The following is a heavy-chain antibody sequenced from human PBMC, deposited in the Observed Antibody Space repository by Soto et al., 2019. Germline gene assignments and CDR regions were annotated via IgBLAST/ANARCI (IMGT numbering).Heavy chain of an antibody. V-gene: IGHV3-49*04. CDR1: GFTFGDYA. J-gene: IGHJ6*02. D-gene: IGHD3-3*01. CDR2: IRSKAYGGTT. Sequence: GSLRLSCTASGFTFGDYAMSWVRQAPGKGLEWVGFIRSKAYGGTTEYAASVKGRFTISRDDSKSIAYLQMNSLKTEDTAVYYCTGFLEWLLSRRRADYYGMDGWGQGTTVTVSS. CDR3: TGFLEWLLSRRRADYYGMDG.